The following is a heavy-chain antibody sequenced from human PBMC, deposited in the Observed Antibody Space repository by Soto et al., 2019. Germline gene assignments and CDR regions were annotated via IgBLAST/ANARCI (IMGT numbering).Heavy chain of an antibody. CDR2: IDAGGGAT. V-gene: IGHV3-23*01. CDR1: GFPFSDHA. J-gene: IGHJ6*03. D-gene: IGHD3-3*01. Sequence: EEQLLESGGDLVQPGGSLRLSCAASGFPFSDHAMTWVRQAPGKGLQWVSTIDAGGGATWDADSVRGRFTNSRDNSKNTLSLQMNNLRAEDTAVYYCAKDGHRQDWYDHMDVGGKGTTVTVPS. CDR3: AKDGHRQDWYDHMDV.